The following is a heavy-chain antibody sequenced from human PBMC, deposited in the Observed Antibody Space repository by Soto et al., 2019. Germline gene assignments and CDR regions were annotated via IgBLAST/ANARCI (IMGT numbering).Heavy chain of an antibody. CDR2: IYYGGTT. CDR3: ARAWYYF. CDR1: VERRTGGYY. Sequence: GNLSLTCEVSVERRTGGYYWGWIRQSPGKGLEWIGSIYYGGTTYYNPSLRSRLAISIDTSKNQFSLRLSSVTAADTALYYCARAWYYF. V-gene: IGHV4-38-2*01. J-gene: IGHJ4*01. D-gene: IGHD2-15*01.